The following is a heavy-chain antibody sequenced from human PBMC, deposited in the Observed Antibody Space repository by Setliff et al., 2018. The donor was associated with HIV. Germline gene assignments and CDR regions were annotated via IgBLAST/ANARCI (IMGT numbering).Heavy chain of an antibody. V-gene: IGHV3-49*04. J-gene: IGHJ4*02. Sequence: SLRLSCTASGFTFGDYAMSWVRQAPGKGLEGVGFIRSKAYGGTTEYAASVKGRFTISRDDTKSIAYLQMNSLKTEDTAVYYCAKSSAAGTLDGVFPDYWGQGTLVTVSS. CDR3: AKSSAAGTLDGVFPDY. D-gene: IGHD6-13*01. CDR1: GFTFGDYA. CDR2: IRSKAYGGTT.